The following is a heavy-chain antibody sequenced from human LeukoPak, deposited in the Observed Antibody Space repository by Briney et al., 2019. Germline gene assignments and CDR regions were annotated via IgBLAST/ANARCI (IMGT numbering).Heavy chain of an antibody. V-gene: IGHV4-59*01. Sequence: PSETLSLTCAVSGGSISTYYWSWIRQPPGKGLEWIGYIYYSGSTNYNASLKSRVTISVDTSKNHFSLEVFSVTAADTAMYYCARGYRGYNYGLPYFYMDVWGKGTMVTISS. CDR1: GGSISTYY. CDR2: IYYSGST. J-gene: IGHJ6*03. CDR3: ARGYRGYNYGLPYFYMDV. D-gene: IGHD5-18*01.